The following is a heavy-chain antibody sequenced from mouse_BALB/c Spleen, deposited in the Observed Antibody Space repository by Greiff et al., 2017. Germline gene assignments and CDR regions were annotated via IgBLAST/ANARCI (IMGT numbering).Heavy chain of an antibody. CDR3: ARDYGYDVDY. Sequence: EVHLVESGGGLVKPGGSLKLSCAASGFTFSDYYMYWVRQTPEKRLEWVATISDGGSYTYYPDSVKGRFTISRDNAKNNLYLQMSSLKSEDTAMYYCARDYGYDVDYWGQGTSVTVSS. D-gene: IGHD2-14*01. V-gene: IGHV5-4*02. CDR2: ISDGGSYT. CDR1: GFTFSDYY. J-gene: IGHJ4*01.